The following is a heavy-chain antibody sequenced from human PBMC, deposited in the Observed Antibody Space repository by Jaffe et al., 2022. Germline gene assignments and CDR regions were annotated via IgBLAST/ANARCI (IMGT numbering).Heavy chain of an antibody. Sequence: QVQLVESGGGVVQPGGSLRLSCAASGFTFSSYGMHWVRQAPGKGLEWVAFIRYDGSNKYYADSVKGRFTISRDNSKNTLYLQMNSLRAEDTAVYYCAKGPRFGSVYFDYWGQGTLVTVSS. D-gene: IGHD3-16*01. CDR2: IRYDGSNK. J-gene: IGHJ4*02. CDR3: AKGPRFGSVYFDY. V-gene: IGHV3-30*02. CDR1: GFTFSSYG.